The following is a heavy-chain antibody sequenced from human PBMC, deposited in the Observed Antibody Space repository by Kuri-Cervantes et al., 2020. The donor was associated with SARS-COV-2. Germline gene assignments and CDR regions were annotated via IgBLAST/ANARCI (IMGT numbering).Heavy chain of an antibody. D-gene: IGHD1-26*01. V-gene: IGHV4-59*01. J-gene: IGHJ4*02. CDR2: IYYTGAT. CDR1: GGSISSYY. CDR3: ARFSVGAKAKFDY. Sequence: SETLSLTCTVSGGSISSYYWSWIRQPPGKGLEWIGYIYYTGATKFNPSLESRVTISLDMSKNQFSLKLRSVTAADTAVYYCARFSVGAKAKFDYWGQGTLVTVSS.